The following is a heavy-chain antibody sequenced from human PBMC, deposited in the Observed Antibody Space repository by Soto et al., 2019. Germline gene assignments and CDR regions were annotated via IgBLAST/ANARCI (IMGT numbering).Heavy chain of an antibody. Sequence: SETLSLTCTVSGGSISSGGYYWSWIRQHPGKGLEWIGHIYYSGSTYYNPSLKSRVTISVDTSKNQFSLKLSSVTAADTAVYYCARGDCSGGSCYSVDIWGQGTMVTVSS. CDR1: GGSISSGGYY. CDR2: IYYSGST. V-gene: IGHV4-31*03. D-gene: IGHD2-15*01. J-gene: IGHJ3*02. CDR3: ARGDCSGGSCYSVDI.